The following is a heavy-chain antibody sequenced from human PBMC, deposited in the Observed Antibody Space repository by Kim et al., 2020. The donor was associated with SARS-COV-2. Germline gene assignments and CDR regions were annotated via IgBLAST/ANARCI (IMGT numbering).Heavy chain of an antibody. CDR1: GFTFSSYG. CDR3: AKDGSPTYYDILTGYGPPNWFDP. D-gene: IGHD3-9*01. CDR2: IWYDGSNK. V-gene: IGHV3-33*06. Sequence: GGSLRLSCAASGFTFSSYGMHWVRQAPGKGLEWVAVIWYDGSNKYYADSVKGRFTISRDNSKNTLYLQMNSLRAEDTAVYYCAKDGSPTYYDILTGYGPPNWFDPWGQGTLVTVSS. J-gene: IGHJ5*02.